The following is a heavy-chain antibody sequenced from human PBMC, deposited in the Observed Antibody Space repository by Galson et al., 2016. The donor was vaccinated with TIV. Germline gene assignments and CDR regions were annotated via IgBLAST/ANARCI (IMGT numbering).Heavy chain of an antibody. CDR1: GFSIIDYY. J-gene: IGHJ6*02. Sequence: LSCAASGFSIIDYYMTWIRRAPGKGLEFLSYISYSGSSTKYADSVKGRFTISRDNAKNSLYLQMNSLRGEDTAVYYCARRVIDSYGMDLWGQGTTVTVSS. V-gene: IGHV3-11*06. CDR2: ISYSGSST. CDR3: ARRVIDSYGMDL. D-gene: IGHD3-16*02.